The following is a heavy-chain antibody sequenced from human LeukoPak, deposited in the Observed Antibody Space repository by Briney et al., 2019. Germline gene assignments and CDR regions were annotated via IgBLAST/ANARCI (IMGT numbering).Heavy chain of an antibody. J-gene: IGHJ6*03. D-gene: IGHD1-26*01. Sequence: GGSLRLSCAASGFTFSTYSMNWVRQAPGKGLEWVSSIGSSSSYIYYADSVKGRFTISRDNAKNSLYLQMNSLRVEDTAVYYCAKDSKIVGPTFRSYHYMDVWGKGTTVTVSS. V-gene: IGHV3-21*04. CDR2: IGSSSSYI. CDR3: AKDSKIVGPTFRSYHYMDV. CDR1: GFTFSTYS.